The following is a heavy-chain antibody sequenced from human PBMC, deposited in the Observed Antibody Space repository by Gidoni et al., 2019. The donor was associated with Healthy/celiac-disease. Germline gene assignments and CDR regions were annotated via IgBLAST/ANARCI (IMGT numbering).Heavy chain of an antibody. D-gene: IGHD5-18*01. V-gene: IGHV4-59*01. J-gene: IGHJ4*02. Sequence: QVQLQESGPGLVKSSETLSLTCTVSGGSISSYYWSWIRQPPGKGLEWIGYIYYSGSTNYNPSLKSRVTISVDTSKNQFSLKLSSVTAADTAVYYCARDGQLRRFDYWGQGTLVTVSS. CDR3: ARDGQLRRFDY. CDR1: GGSISSYY. CDR2: IYYSGST.